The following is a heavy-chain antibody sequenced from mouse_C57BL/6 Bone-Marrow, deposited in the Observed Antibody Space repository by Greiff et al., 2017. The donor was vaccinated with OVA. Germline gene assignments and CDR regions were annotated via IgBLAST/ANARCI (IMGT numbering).Heavy chain of an antibody. CDR1: GYTFTDYY. J-gene: IGHJ1*03. CDR2: INPYNGGT. Sequence: VQLQQSGPVLVKPGASVKMSCKASGYTFTDYYMNWVKQSHGKSLEWIGVINPYNGGTSYKQKFKGKATLTVDKSSSTSYMELNSLTSQDAAAYYCARKGDYWYFDVWGTGTTVTVSS. CDR3: ARKGDYWYFDV. V-gene: IGHV1-19*01.